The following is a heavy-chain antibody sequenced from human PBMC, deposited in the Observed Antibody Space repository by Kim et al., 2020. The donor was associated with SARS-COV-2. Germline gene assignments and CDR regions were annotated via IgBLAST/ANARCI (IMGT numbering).Heavy chain of an antibody. CDR3: ARDLTFGGVIAKFDY. CDR1: GFTFSSYS. Sequence: GGSLRLSCAASGFTFSSYSMNWVRQAPGKGLEWVSYISSSSSTIYYADSVKGRFTISRDNAKNSLYLQMNSLRDEDTAVYYCARDLTFGGVIAKFDYWGQGTLVTVSS. J-gene: IGHJ4*02. V-gene: IGHV3-48*02. CDR2: ISSSSSTI. D-gene: IGHD3-16*02.